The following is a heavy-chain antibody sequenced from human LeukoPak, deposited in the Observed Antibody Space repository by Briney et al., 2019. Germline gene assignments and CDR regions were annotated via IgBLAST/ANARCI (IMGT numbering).Heavy chain of an antibody. V-gene: IGHV4-59*01. CDR1: GGSISSYY. CDR3: ARVGLDYDSSPHDAFDI. D-gene: IGHD3-22*01. CDR2: IYYSGST. J-gene: IGHJ3*02. Sequence: PSETLSLTCTVSGGSISSYYWSWIRQPPGKGLEWIGYIYYSGSTNYNPSLKSRVTISVDTSKNQFSLKLSSVTAADTAVYYCARVGLDYDSSPHDAFDIWGQGTMVTVSS.